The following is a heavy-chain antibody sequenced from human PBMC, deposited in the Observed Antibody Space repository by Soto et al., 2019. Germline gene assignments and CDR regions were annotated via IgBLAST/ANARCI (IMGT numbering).Heavy chain of an antibody. CDR1: GFTFSSYG. J-gene: IGHJ4*02. D-gene: IGHD6-13*01. CDR3: ARGSSSWSYYFDY. Sequence: GGSLRLSCAAAGFTFSSYGMRWVRQAPVNGLEWVAVIWYDGSNKYHADSVKGRFTISRDNSKNTLYLQMNSLRAEDTAVYYCARGSSSWSYYFDYCGQGPLVTVYS. CDR2: IWYDGSNK. V-gene: IGHV3-33*01.